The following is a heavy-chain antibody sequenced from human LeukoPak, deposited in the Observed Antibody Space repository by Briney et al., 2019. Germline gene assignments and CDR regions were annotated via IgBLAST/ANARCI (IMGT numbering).Heavy chain of an antibody. CDR3: ARGRGYSYGYADY. J-gene: IGHJ4*02. Sequence: ASVKVSCKASGYTFTSYDINWVRQATGQGLEWMGWMNPNSGNTGYAEKFQGRVTMTRNISIRTAYMELSTLRSDDTAVNYCARGRGYSYGYADYWGQGTLVTVSS. CDR2: MNPNSGNT. V-gene: IGHV1-8*01. D-gene: IGHD5-18*01. CDR1: GYTFTSYD.